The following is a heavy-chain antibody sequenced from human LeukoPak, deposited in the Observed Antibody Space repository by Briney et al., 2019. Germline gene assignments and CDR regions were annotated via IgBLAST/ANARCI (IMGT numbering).Heavy chain of an antibody. Sequence: GGSLRLSCAASGFTFSSYAMSWVRQAPGKGLEWVSAISGSGGSTYYADSVKGRFTISRDNSKNTLYLQMNSLRAEDTAIYYCAKLGEMTTVPDFDYWGQGTLVTVSS. CDR3: AKLGEMTTVPDFDY. D-gene: IGHD4-17*01. CDR1: GFTFSSYA. CDR2: ISGSGGST. J-gene: IGHJ4*02. V-gene: IGHV3-23*01.